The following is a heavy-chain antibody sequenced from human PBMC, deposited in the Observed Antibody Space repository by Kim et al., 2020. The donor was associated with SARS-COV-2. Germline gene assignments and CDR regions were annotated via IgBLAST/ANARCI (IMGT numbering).Heavy chain of an antibody. CDR3: AREGLVGATGGMDV. V-gene: IGHV3-33*01. Sequence: GGSLRLSCAASGFTFSSYGMHWVRQAPGKGLEWVAAIWYDGSNKYYADSVKGRFTISRDNSKNTLYLQMNSLRAEDTAVYYCAREGLVGATGGMDVWGQGTTVTVSS. D-gene: IGHD1-26*01. J-gene: IGHJ6*02. CDR2: IWYDGSNK. CDR1: GFTFSSYG.